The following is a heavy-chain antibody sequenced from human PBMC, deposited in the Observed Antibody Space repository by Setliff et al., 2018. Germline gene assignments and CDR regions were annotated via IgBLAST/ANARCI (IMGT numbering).Heavy chain of an antibody. Sequence: SETLSLTCTVSDDSIYSDYYFWGWIRQPPGKGLEWIGTISSSGTSKYNSSLGGRATLSIDVPERQFALRLSSVTDADTAVYFCAREGRWDYSYPIYWGQGIRVTVSS. D-gene: IGHD4-4*01. CDR1: DDSIYSDYYF. V-gene: IGHV4-39*01. CDR2: ISSSGTS. CDR3: AREGRWDYSYPIY. J-gene: IGHJ4*02.